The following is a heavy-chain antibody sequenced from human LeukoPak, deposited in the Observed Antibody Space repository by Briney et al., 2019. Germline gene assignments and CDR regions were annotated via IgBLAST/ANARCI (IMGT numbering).Heavy chain of an antibody. CDR3: AREIPLSTTRSGWYDY. CDR2: IYYSGST. CDR1: AGSISSYY. J-gene: IGHJ4*02. D-gene: IGHD6-19*01. Sequence: SETLSLTCTVSAGSISSYYWSWIRQPPGKGLEWIGYIYYSGSTNYNPSLKSRVTISVDTSKNQFSLKLSSVNAADTAVYYCAREIPLSTTRSGWYDYWGQGTLVTVSS. V-gene: IGHV4-59*01.